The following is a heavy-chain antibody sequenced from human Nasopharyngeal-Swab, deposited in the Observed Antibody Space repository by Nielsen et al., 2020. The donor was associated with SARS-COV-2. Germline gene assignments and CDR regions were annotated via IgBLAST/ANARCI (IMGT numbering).Heavy chain of an antibody. Sequence: ASVQVSCKASGYTFSSNYMHWLRHAPGQWLEWMGIIIPSGSSTSYDQKFQGRGTMTRDTYTSTVYMELSSLRSEDTAVYYCATGAAQSRFDYWGQGTLVTVSS. CDR3: ATGAAQSRFDY. J-gene: IGHJ4*02. D-gene: IGHD6-13*01. CDR2: IIPSGSST. CDR1: GYTFSSNY. V-gene: IGHV1-46*01.